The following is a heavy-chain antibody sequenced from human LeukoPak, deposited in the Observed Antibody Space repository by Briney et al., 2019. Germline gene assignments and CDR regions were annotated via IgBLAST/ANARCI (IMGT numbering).Heavy chain of an antibody. D-gene: IGHD3-10*01. CDR3: ARELQTGGGYYFDY. CDR1: GGTFNKYA. CDR2: IIPIFGTR. J-gene: IGHJ4*02. V-gene: IGHV1-69*13. Sequence: SVKVSCKASGGTFNKYAINWVRQAPGQGLEWMGGIIPIFGTRNYAQKFQGRVTITADESTSTAYMELSSLRSDDTAVYYCARELQTGGGYYFDYWGQGTLVTVSS.